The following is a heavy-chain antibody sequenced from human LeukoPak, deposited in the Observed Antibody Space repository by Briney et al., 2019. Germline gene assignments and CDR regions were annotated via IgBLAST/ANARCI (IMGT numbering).Heavy chain of an antibody. CDR3: ARGRSYGSDHKYNWFDP. Sequence: SQTLSLTCAVSGGSISSGGYSWSWIRQPPGKGLEWIGYIYHSGSTYYNPSLKSRVTISVDRSKNQFSLKLSSVTAADTAVYYCARGRSYGSDHKYNWFDPWGQGTLVTISS. V-gene: IGHV4-30-2*01. CDR1: GGSISSGGYS. CDR2: IYHSGST. J-gene: IGHJ5*02. D-gene: IGHD3-10*01.